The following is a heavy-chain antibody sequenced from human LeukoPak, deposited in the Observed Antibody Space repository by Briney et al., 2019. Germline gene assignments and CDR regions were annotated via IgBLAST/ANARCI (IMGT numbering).Heavy chain of an antibody. CDR1: GFTFSSYE. CDR3: AREGGDIVVVVAASYYYYYGMDV. J-gene: IGHJ6*04. Sequence: GGSLRLSCAASGFTFSSYEMNWVRQAPGKGLEWVSYISSSGSTIYYADSVKGRFTISRDNAKNSLYLQMNSLRAEDTAVYYCAREGGDIVVVVAASYYYYYGMDVWGKGTTVTVSS. V-gene: IGHV3-48*03. CDR2: ISSSGSTI. D-gene: IGHD2-15*01.